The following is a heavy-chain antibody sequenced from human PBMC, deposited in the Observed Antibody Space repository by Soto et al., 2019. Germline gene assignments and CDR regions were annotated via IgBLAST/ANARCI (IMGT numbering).Heavy chain of an antibody. V-gene: IGHV1-8*01. J-gene: IGHJ6*02. CDR2: MNPNSGNI. Sequence: QVQLGQSGAEVKKPGASVKVSCKASGYTFTSYDFNWVRQATGQGLEWKEWMNPNSGNIGYAQKFQCRVTMTRTTSIGTAYMELSSLRSEDTAVYYRARGGITDLTDVWGQGTTVTVSS. D-gene: IGHD3-10*01. CDR3: ARGGITDLTDV. CDR1: GYTFTSYD.